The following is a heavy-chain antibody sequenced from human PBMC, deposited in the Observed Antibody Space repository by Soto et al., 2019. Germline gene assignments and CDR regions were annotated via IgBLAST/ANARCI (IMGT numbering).Heavy chain of an antibody. V-gene: IGHV3-11*01. J-gene: IGHJ4*02. CDR1: GLTLSAYY. Sequence: GESLRLSCAASGLTLSAYYMSWIRQAPGKGLEWVSYISSSGSTIYYADSVKGRFTISRDNSKNTLFLQMNSLRGDDTALYYCAIFHLLSATQTCSIGYWCKG. CDR3: AIFHLLSATQTCSIGY. D-gene: IGHD3-10*01. CDR2: ISSSGSTI.